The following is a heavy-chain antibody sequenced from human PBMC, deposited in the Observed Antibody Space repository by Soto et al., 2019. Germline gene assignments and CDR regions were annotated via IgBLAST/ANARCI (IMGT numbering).Heavy chain of an antibody. CDR3: AAIEPPELVSVDWFDP. J-gene: IGHJ5*02. V-gene: IGHV1-46*01. CDR2: INPSGGST. CDR1: GYTFTSYY. D-gene: IGHD6-6*01. Sequence: GASVKVSCKASGYTFTSYYMHWVRQAPGQGLEWMGIINPSGGSTSYAQKFQGRVTMTRDTSTSTVYMELSSLRSEDTAVYYCAAIEPPELVSVDWFDPWGQGTLVTVSS.